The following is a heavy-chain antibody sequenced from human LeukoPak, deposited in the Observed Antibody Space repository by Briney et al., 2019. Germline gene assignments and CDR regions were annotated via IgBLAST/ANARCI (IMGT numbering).Heavy chain of an antibody. J-gene: IGHJ3*02. CDR1: GITLSSYD. CDR3: AKDRGVWAFDI. Sequence: PGGSLRLSCAASGITLSSYDMHWGRQAPGKALEWVAVISYDGSNKDYADSVKGRFTISRDNSKNTLDLQMNSLRAEDTAVYYCAKDRGVWAFDIWGQGTMVTVSS. V-gene: IGHV3-30-3*01. CDR2: ISYDGSNK. D-gene: IGHD3-10*01.